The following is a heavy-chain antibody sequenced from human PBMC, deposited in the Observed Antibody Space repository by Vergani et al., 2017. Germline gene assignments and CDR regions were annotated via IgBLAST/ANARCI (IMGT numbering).Heavy chain of an antibody. Sequence: QVQLVESGGGLVKPGGSLRLSCAASGSSFSDHYMTWIRQAPGKGLEWVSYISNSGNTIEYADSVKGRFSISRDNAKSSLFLQMDSLRAEDTAVYYCARDHRDYNNYPGTFDSWGQGSMVTVSS. J-gene: IGHJ3*02. CDR1: GSSFSDHY. CDR2: ISNSGNTI. V-gene: IGHV3-11*01. D-gene: IGHD5-24*01. CDR3: ARDHRDYNNYPGTFDS.